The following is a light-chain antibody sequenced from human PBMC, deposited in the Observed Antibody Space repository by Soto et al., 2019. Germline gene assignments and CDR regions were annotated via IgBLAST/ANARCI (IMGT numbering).Light chain of an antibody. J-gene: IGLJ2*01. CDR3: GTWDSSLNGVV. CDR1: SSNIENNY. V-gene: IGLV1-51*01. Sequence: QSVLTQPPSVSAAPGQKVTISCSGSSSNIENNYVPWYQQLPGTAPKLLIYDNNKRPSEIPDRFSGSKSGTSATLGITGLQTGDEADYHCGTWDSSLNGVVFGGGTQLTVL. CDR2: DNN.